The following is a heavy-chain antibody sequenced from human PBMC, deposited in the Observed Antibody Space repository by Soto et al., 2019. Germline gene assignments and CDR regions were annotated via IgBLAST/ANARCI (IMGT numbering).Heavy chain of an antibody. CDR1: GFTFSSYE. D-gene: IGHD3-10*01. J-gene: IGHJ4*02. CDR2: ISSSGSTI. V-gene: IGHV3-48*03. CDR3: AREVMVRGVIRSRYYD. Sequence: GGSLRLSCAASGFTFSSYEMNWVRQAPGKGLEWVSYISSSGSTIYYADSVKGRFTISRDNAKNSLYLQMNSLRAEDTAVYYCAREVMVRGVIRSRYYDWGQGTLVSVSS.